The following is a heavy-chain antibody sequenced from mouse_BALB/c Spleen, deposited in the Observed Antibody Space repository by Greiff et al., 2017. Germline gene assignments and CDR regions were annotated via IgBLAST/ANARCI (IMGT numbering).Heavy chain of an antibody. D-gene: IGHD2-14*01. J-gene: IGHJ4*01. CDR1: GFTFSSYA. CDR3: AKRDTPGNYAMDY. CDR2: ISSGGSYT. V-gene: IGHV5-9-4*01. Sequence: DVHLVESGGGLVKPGGSLKLSCAASGFTFSSYAMSWVSQSPEKRLEWVAEISSGGSYTYYPDTVTGRFTISRDNAKNTLYLEMSSLRSEDTAMYYCAKRDTPGNYAMDYWGQGTSVTVSS.